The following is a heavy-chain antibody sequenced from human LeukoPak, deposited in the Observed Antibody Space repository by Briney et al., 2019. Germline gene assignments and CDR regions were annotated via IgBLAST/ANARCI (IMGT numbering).Heavy chain of an antibody. J-gene: IGHJ3*02. V-gene: IGHV3-21*01. Sequence: GGSLRLSCAASGFTFSSYSMNWVRQAPGKGLEWVSSISSSSYIYYADSVKGRFTISRDNAKNSLYLQMNSLRAEDTAVYYCASHDFWSGYHDAFDIWGQGTMVTVSS. CDR2: ISSSSYI. D-gene: IGHD3-3*01. CDR1: GFTFSSYS. CDR3: ASHDFWSGYHDAFDI.